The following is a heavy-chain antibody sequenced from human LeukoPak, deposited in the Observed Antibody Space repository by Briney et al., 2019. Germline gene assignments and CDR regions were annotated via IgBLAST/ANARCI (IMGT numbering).Heavy chain of an antibody. D-gene: IGHD6-19*01. CDR1: GGSISSYY. J-gene: IGHJ4*02. Sequence: PSETLSLTCTVSGGSISSYYWSWIRQPPGKGLEWIGYIYYSGSTNYNPSLKSRVTISVDTSTNQFSLKLSSVTAADTAVYYCARGGWYGRYFDYWGQGTLVTVSS. CDR3: ARGGWYGRYFDY. V-gene: IGHV4-59*08. CDR2: IYYSGST.